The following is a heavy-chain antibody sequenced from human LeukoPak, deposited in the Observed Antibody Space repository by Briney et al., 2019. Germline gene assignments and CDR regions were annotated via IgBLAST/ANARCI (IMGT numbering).Heavy chain of an antibody. Sequence: GASLRLYCAACGFTFDDYAMLWVRQAPGHGLDLVSGISWNSGSIGYADSVKGRFTTSRDNAKNSLYLQMNSLRAEDTAVYYCARQGSNYYSYGIDVWGQGTTVTVSS. D-gene: IGHD6-13*01. V-gene: IGHV3-9*01. CDR2: ISWNSGSI. CDR1: GFTFDDYA. CDR3: ARQGSNYYSYGIDV. J-gene: IGHJ6*02.